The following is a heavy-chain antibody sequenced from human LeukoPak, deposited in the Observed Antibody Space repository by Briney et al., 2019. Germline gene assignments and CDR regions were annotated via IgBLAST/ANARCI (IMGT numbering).Heavy chain of an antibody. D-gene: IGHD2-2*01. V-gene: IGHV3-48*03. CDR2: ISSSGSTI. J-gene: IGHJ4*02. CDR1: GFTFSSYD. CDR3: AGVGGYQFDY. Sequence: GGSLRLSCAASGFTFSSYDMNWVRQAPGKGLEWVSYISSSGSTIFYADSVKGRFTISRDNAKKSLYLQMESLRAEDTAAYYLAGVGGYQFDYWGEEILVTVSS.